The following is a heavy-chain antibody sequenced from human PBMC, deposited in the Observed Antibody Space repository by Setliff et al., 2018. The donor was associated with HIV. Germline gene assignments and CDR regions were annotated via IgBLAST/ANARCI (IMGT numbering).Heavy chain of an antibody. V-gene: IGHV3-7*01. CDR2: IREDATSK. CDR1: GFSFGDYW. Sequence: PGGSLRLPCACSGFSFGDYWMTWVRQAPGKGLEWVASIREDATSKYYVGSVKGRFTISKDNAKNSLYLQMNSLRAEEAAVYYCATDLHWAFDYWGQGSLVTVSS. CDR3: ATDLHWAFDY. J-gene: IGHJ4*02. D-gene: IGHD7-27*01.